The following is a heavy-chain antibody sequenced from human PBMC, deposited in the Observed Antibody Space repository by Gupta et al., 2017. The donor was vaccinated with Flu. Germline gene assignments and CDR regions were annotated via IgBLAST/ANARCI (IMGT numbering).Heavy chain of an antibody. V-gene: IGHV4-30-4*01. CDR3: ARELMGRDYFDY. D-gene: IGHD3-10*01. CDR2: IYYSGST. Sequence: GDYYWNWIRQPPGKGLEWIGYIYYSGSTYYNPSLKSRVTISLDTSKNQFSLKLSSVTAADTAVYYCARELMGRDYFDYWGQGTLVTVSS. CDR1: GDYY. J-gene: IGHJ4*02.